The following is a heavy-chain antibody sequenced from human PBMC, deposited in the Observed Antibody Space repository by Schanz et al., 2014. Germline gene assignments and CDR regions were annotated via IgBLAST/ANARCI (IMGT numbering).Heavy chain of an antibody. CDR2: IATSSSTR. V-gene: IGHV3-48*01. J-gene: IGHJ1*01. CDR1: GFDFNSYS. CDR3: ATGARVTALPKGLQF. D-gene: IGHD1-26*01. Sequence: EVRLVESGGGLVQPGGSLRLSCEASGFDFNSYSMNWVRQVPGKGLEWLSYIATSSSTRHYADSVKGRVTISRDNAKNSVSHQLMRLRIDDTAVYYCATGARVTALPKGLQFWGQGTLVIVSS.